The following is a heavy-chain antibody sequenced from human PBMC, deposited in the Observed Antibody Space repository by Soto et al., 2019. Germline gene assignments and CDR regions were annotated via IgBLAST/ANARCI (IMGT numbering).Heavy chain of an antibody. CDR1: GFTFGSYA. D-gene: IGHD2-2*01. CDR3: AKGDCSSTSCYGNHPHPLFVY. CDR2: ISGSGGST. J-gene: IGHJ4*02. Sequence: PGGSLRLSCAASGFTFGSYAMSWVRQAPGKGLEWVSAISGSGGSTYYADSVKGRFTISRDNSKNTLYLQMNSLRAEDTAVYYCAKGDCSSTSCYGNHPHPLFVYWGQGTLVTVSS. V-gene: IGHV3-23*01.